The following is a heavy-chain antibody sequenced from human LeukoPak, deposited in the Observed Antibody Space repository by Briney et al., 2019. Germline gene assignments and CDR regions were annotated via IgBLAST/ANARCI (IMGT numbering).Heavy chain of an antibody. CDR1: GFTFNNYP. V-gene: IGHV3-23*01. Sequence: GGSLRLSCAGSGFTFNNYPISWVRQTPGKGLEWVSAITGGAADSTYYADSVKGRFAISRDNSRNTLFLQMSSLRAEDTAIYYCARGVGFDYWGRGTLVTVSS. D-gene: IGHD3-10*01. CDR3: ARGVGFDY. CDR2: ITGGAADST. J-gene: IGHJ4*02.